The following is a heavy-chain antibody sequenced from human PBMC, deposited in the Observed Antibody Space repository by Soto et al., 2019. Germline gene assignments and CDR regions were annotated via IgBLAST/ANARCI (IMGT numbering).Heavy chain of an antibody. V-gene: IGHV3-15*01. Sequence: PGGSLRLSCAASGFTFSNAWMSWVRQAPGKGLEWVGRIKSKTDGGTTDYAAPVKGRFTISRDDSKNTLYLQMNSLKTEDTAVYYCTTINKIFGVVIPFDYWGQGTLVTVSS. CDR3: TTINKIFGVVIPFDY. CDR2: IKSKTDGGTT. D-gene: IGHD3-3*01. CDR1: GFTFSNAW. J-gene: IGHJ4*02.